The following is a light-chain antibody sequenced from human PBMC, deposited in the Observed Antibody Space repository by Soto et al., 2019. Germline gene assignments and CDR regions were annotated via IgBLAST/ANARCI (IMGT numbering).Light chain of an antibody. CDR3: QHSYSTPRT. J-gene: IGKJ4*01. V-gene: IGKV1-39*01. Sequence: DIQMTQSPSTLSASVGDTVTVTCRASQSVSGWLAWYQQKPGKAPKLLIFAASSLQSGVPSRFSGSRSGPDFTLTISSLQPEDFATYYCQHSYSTPRTFGGGTKVDIK. CDR1: QSVSGW. CDR2: AAS.